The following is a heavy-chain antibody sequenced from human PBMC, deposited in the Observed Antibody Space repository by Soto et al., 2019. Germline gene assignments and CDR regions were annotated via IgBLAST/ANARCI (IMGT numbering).Heavy chain of an antibody. D-gene: IGHD3-22*01. CDR1: GFSISSYY. V-gene: IGHV4-59*01. CDR3: AATAGYYYDSSGYHNFDY. CDR2: IYYSGST. J-gene: IGHJ4*02. Sequence: PSETLSLTCPVSGFSISSYYWSWIRQPPGKGLEWIGYIYYSGSTNYNPSLKSRVTISVDTSKNQFSLKLSSVTAADTAVYYCAATAGYYYDSSGYHNFDYWGQGTLVTVSS.